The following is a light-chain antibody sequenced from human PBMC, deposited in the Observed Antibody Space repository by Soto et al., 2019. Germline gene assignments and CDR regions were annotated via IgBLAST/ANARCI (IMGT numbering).Light chain of an antibody. J-gene: IGLJ1*01. CDR3: RVWDGSRCRCV. Sequence: SYELTQPPSVSVAPGQTATINCEGDNIRSRSVHWYQQKPGQAPVVGVYGDSYRPSVIPERFSRSHSGNTATLTISSVGVGDEAGDYWRVWDGSRCRCVFGRRTKVTVL. CDR2: GDS. V-gene: IGLV3-21*02. CDR1: NIRSRS.